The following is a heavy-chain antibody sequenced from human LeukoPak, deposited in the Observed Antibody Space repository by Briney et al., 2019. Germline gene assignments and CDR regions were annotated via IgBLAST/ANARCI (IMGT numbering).Heavy chain of an antibody. CDR1: GGSISSSNW. Sequence: PSGTLSLTCAVSGGSISSSNWWSWVRQPPGKGLEWIGEIYHSGSTNYNPSLKSRVTISVDKSKNQFSLKLSSVTAADTAVYYCARLIRDGYNFDAFDIWGQGTMVTVSS. CDR3: ARLIRDGYNFDAFDI. CDR2: IYHSGST. V-gene: IGHV4-4*02. D-gene: IGHD5-24*01. J-gene: IGHJ3*02.